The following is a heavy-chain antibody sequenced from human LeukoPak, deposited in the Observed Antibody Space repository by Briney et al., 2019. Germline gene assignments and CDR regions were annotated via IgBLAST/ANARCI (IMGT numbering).Heavy chain of an antibody. Sequence: ASVKVSCKTSGGTFTSYAITWVRQAPGQGLEWMGKIIPISGTTNYAQKFQGRVTITADESTSTAYMELSSLRSEDTAVYYCARLEITTVTTSDYWGQGTLVTVSS. V-gene: IGHV1-69*13. CDR2: IIPISGTT. J-gene: IGHJ4*02. D-gene: IGHD4-17*01. CDR3: ARLEITTVTTSDY. CDR1: GGTFTSYA.